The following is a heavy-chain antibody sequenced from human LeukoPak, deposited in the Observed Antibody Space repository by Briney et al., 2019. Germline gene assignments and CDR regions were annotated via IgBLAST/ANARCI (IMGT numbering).Heavy chain of an antibody. CDR3: ARDQDWHCINGVCSRGDY. CDR2: ISAYNGNT. CDR1: GYTFTSYG. D-gene: IGHD2-8*01. V-gene: IGHV1-18*01. Sequence: ASVKVSCKASGYTFTSYGISWVRQAPGQGLEWMGWISAYNGNTNYAQKLQGRVTMTTDTSTSTAYMELRSLRSDDTAVYYCARDQDWHCINGVCSRGDYWGQGTLVTVSS. J-gene: IGHJ4*02.